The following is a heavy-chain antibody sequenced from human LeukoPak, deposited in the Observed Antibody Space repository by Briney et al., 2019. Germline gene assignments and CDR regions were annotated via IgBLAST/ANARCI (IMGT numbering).Heavy chain of an antibody. J-gene: IGHJ3*02. CDR2: ISGSGGST. Sequence: GGSLRLSCAASGFTFSSYAMSWVRQAPGKGLEWVSAISGSGGSTYYADSVKGPFTISRDNSNNTLYLQMNSLRAEDTAVYYCAKDKSGSGWFYAAFAIWGQGTMVTVSS. CDR1: GFTFSSYA. V-gene: IGHV3-23*01. CDR3: AKDKSGSGWFYAAFAI. D-gene: IGHD6-19*01.